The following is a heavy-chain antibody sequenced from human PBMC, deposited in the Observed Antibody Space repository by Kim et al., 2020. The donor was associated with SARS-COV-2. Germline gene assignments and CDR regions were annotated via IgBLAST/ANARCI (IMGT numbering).Heavy chain of an antibody. CDR2: IYDSGNT. D-gene: IGHD6-19*01. CDR1: GGAISTFY. Sequence: SETLSLTCTVSGGAISTFYWSWIRQPPGKALEWIGFIYDSGNTKYNPSLNSRVTISGDTSKTRFSLKLTSVTAADTAVYYCARAGIAVAGHYFDYWGQGTLVTVSS. V-gene: IGHV4-59*01. CDR3: ARAGIAVAGHYFDY. J-gene: IGHJ4*02.